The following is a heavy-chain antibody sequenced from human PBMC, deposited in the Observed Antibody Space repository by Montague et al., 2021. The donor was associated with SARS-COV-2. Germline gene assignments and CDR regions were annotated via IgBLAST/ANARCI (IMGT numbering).Heavy chain of an antibody. CDR2: IRTTGHT. Sequence: TLSLTCTVSGGSIRSGSYYWSWIRQPAGKGLEWIGRIRTTGHTDYNSSLESRVFMSVDTSTNQFSLSLTSVTAADTAVYSCARFGSGTLEFDLWGQGTLVTVSS. V-gene: IGHV4-61*02. CDR1: GGSIRSGSYY. CDR3: ARFGSGTLEFDL. J-gene: IGHJ4*02. D-gene: IGHD1-26*01.